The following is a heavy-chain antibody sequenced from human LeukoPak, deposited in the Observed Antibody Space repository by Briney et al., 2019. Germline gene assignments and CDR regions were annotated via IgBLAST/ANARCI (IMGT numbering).Heavy chain of an antibody. CDR1: GGTFSSYA. D-gene: IGHD3-22*01. Sequence: SVKVSCKASGGTFSSYAISWVRQAPGQRLEWMGGIIPIFGTANYAQKFQGRVTMTRDTSISTAYMELSRLRSDDTAVYYCARAKWQESGYFYWGQGTLVTVSS. CDR2: IIPIFGTA. CDR3: ARAKWQESGYFY. J-gene: IGHJ4*02. V-gene: IGHV1-69*05.